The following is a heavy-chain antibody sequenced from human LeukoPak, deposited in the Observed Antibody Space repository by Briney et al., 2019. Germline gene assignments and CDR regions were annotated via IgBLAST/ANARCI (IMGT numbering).Heavy chain of an antibody. J-gene: IGHJ4*02. V-gene: IGHV3-9*01. CDR3: AKDQTYYYDSSGSSFDY. CDR1: GFIFNNYA. CDR2: ISWNSGSI. Sequence: GGSLRLSCTTSGFIFNNYAMHWVRQAPGKGLEWVSGISWNSGSIGYADSVKGRFTISRDNAKNSLYLQMNSLRAEDTALYYCAKDQTYYYDSSGSSFDYWGQGTLVTVSS. D-gene: IGHD3-22*01.